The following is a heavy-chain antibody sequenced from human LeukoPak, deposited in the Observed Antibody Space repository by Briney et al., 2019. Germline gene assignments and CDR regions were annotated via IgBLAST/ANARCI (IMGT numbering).Heavy chain of an antibody. CDR1: GYTFTGYY. CDR3: ARDYRAAAGRRFVPWFDP. Sequence: GASVKVSCKASGYTFTGYYMHWVRQAPGQGLEWMGWISAYNGNTNYAQKLQGRVTMTTDTSTSTAYMELRSLRSDDTAVYYCARDYRAAAGRRFVPWFDPWGQGTLVTVSS. D-gene: IGHD6-13*01. J-gene: IGHJ5*02. CDR2: ISAYNGNT. V-gene: IGHV1-18*04.